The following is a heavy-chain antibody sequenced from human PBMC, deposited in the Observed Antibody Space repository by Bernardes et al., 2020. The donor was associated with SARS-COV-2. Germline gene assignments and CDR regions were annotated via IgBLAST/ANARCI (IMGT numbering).Heavy chain of an antibody. D-gene: IGHD1-1*01. Sequence: ALRLSCAASGFTVRSPFMSWVRQAPGPGLAWVSVIYTDGRTYYADSVKGRFTISRDTSKSTLYLQMNSLGDADTALYYCARAGPWNHYFENWGRGTLVTVSS. CDR2: IYTDGRT. J-gene: IGHJ4*02. CDR3: ARAGPWNHYFEN. V-gene: IGHV3-53*01. CDR1: GFTVRSPF.